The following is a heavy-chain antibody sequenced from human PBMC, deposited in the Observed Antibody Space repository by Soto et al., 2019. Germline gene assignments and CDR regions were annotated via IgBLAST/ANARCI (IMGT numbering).Heavy chain of an antibody. Sequence: EVQLVESGGALVQPGGSLRLSCAASGFSISNYSMNWIRQAPGKGLEWISYMSFSSNHIFYADSVKGRFTISRDNANNSLYLQMNSLRDEDTAVYYCAKTRYDSGGYAFDIWGQGTMVTVSS. D-gene: IGHD3-22*01. CDR2: MSFSSNHI. CDR1: GFSISNYS. V-gene: IGHV3-48*02. CDR3: AKTRYDSGGYAFDI. J-gene: IGHJ3*02.